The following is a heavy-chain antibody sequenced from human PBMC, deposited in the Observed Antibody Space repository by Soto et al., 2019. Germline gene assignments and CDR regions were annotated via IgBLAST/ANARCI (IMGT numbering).Heavy chain of an antibody. D-gene: IGHD6-19*01. CDR2: ISSSSSYI. Sequence: EVQLVESGGGLVKPGGSLRLSCAASGFTFSSYSMNWVRQAPGQGLEWVSSISSSSSYIYYADSVKGRFTISRDNAKNSLYLQMNSLRAEDTAVYYCARDGSGWLRFDYWGQGTLVTVAS. CDR3: ARDGSGWLRFDY. J-gene: IGHJ4*02. CDR1: GFTFSSYS. V-gene: IGHV3-21*01.